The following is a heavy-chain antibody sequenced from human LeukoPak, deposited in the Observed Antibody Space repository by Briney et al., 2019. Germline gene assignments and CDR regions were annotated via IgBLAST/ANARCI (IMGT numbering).Heavy chain of an antibody. V-gene: IGHV4-4*07. Sequence: SETLSLTCTISGDSISTYYWSWIRQPAGKGLEWIGRIYISGRTNYNPSLESRVTISVDTSKNQFSLKLSSVTAADTAVYYCARAVRGVPPLYWGQGTLVTVSS. D-gene: IGHD3-10*02. CDR3: ARAVRGVPPLY. J-gene: IGHJ4*02. CDR1: GDSISTYY. CDR2: IYISGRT.